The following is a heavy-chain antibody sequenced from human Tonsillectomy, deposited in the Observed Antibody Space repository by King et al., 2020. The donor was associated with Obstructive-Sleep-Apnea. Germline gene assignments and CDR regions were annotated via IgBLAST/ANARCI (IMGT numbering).Heavy chain of an antibody. Sequence: VQLVESGAEVKKPGESLKISCKGSGYSFTSYWIGWVRQMPGKGLEWMGISYPGDSDTRYSPSFKGQGTISADKSISTAYLQWSSLKASDTAMYYCARLDTAMVSRYYGMDVWGQGTTVTVSS. D-gene: IGHD5-18*01. CDR2: SYPGDSDT. CDR3: ARLDTAMVSRYYGMDV. V-gene: IGHV5-51*01. J-gene: IGHJ6*02. CDR1: GYSFTSYW.